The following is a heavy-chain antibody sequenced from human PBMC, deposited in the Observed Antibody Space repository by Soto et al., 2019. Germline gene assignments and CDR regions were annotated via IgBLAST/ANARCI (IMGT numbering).Heavy chain of an antibody. J-gene: IGHJ5*02. D-gene: IGHD1-26*01. CDR1: RFTFSRYA. CDR2: IGGSGYST. CDR3: AQGMSGSYSYNGFNP. Sequence: EVQLLESGGGLVQPGGSLRLSCAASRFTFSRYAMSWVRQAPGKVLEWVSAIGGSGYSTFYAASVKGRFTISRDNSKNTLNLPMNTLRAEDTAVYYFAQGMSGSYSYNGFNPWGQGTLVTVSS. V-gene: IGHV3-23*01.